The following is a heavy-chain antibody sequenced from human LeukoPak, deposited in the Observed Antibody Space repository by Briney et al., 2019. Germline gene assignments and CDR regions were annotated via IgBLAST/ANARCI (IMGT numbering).Heavy chain of an antibody. J-gene: IGHJ4*02. CDR2: ISGIGGST. CDR1: GFTFSSYA. CDR3: AKDRGAYYDYVWGSYRMPDDY. D-gene: IGHD3-16*02. V-gene: IGHV3-23*01. Sequence: GGSLRLSCAASGFTFSSYAMSWVRQAPGKGLEWVSAISGIGGSTYYADSVKGRFTISRDNSKNTLYLQMNSLRAEDTAVYYCAKDRGAYYDYVWGSYRMPDDYWGQGTLVTVSS.